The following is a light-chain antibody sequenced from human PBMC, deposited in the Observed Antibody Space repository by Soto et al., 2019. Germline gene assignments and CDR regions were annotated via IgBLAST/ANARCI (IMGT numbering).Light chain of an antibody. CDR2: GAS. Sequence: SVLTQSPGTLSLITGERATLSCRARQRVVRGYVAGYQKKHGQAASLLIYGASSMAAGVPDRFSGSGSGTNFTPTISSLEPEDFAVVYCQEDGSSPDTIGQGTRL. V-gene: IGKV3-20*01. CDR1: QRVVRGY. J-gene: IGKJ5*01. CDR3: QEDGSSPDT.